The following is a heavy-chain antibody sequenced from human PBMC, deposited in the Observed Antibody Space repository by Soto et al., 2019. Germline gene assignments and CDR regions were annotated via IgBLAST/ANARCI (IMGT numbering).Heavy chain of an antibody. CDR3: ARLPGQLVLGYYYGMDV. V-gene: IGHV5-10-1*01. Sequence: LGASLKISCKGSGYSFTSYWISWVRQMPGKGLEWMGRIDPSDSYTNYSPSFQGHVTIAADKSISTAYLQWSSLKASDTAMYYCARLPGQLVLGYYYGMDVWGQGTTVTVSS. CDR2: IDPSDSYT. CDR1: GYSFTSYW. D-gene: IGHD6-6*01. J-gene: IGHJ6*02.